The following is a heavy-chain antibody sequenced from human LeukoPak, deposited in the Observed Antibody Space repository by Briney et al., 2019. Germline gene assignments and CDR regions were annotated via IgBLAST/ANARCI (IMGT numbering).Heavy chain of an antibody. CDR3: AASWIQLWPYYFDY. J-gene: IGHJ4*02. CDR1: GGSISSSSYY. Sequence: SETLSHTCTVSGGSISSSSYYWGWIRQPPGKGLEWIGSIYYSGSTYYNPSLKSRVTISVDTPKNQFSLKLSSVTAADTAVYYCAASWIQLWPYYFDYWGQGTLVTVSS. CDR2: IYYSGST. D-gene: IGHD5-18*01. V-gene: IGHV4-39*07.